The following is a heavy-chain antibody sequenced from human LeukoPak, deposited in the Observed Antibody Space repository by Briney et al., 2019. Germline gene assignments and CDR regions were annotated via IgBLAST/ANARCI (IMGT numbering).Heavy chain of an antibody. V-gene: IGHV3-15*01. Sequence: GGSLRLSCAASGFTFSNAWMSWVRQAPGKGLEWVGRIKSKTDGGTTDYAAPVKGRFTISRDDSKNTLYLQMNSLKTEDTAVYYCTTVSRFYYGSGRLNYYYYYYMDVWGKGTTVTISS. D-gene: IGHD3-10*01. CDR2: IKSKTDGGTT. CDR3: TTVSRFYYGSGRLNYYYYYYMDV. J-gene: IGHJ6*03. CDR1: GFTFSNAW.